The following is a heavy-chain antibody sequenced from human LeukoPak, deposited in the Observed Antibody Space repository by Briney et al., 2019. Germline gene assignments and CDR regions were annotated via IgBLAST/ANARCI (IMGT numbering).Heavy chain of an antibody. Sequence: SETLSLTCAVYGGSFSGYCWSWIRQPPGKGLEWIGEINHSGSTNYNPSLKSRVTISVDTSKNQFSLKLSSVTAADTAVYYCARWKWLDAYYYYYGMDVWGQGTTVTVSS. J-gene: IGHJ6*02. CDR1: GGSFSGYC. CDR2: INHSGST. V-gene: IGHV4-34*01. CDR3: ARWKWLDAYYYYYGMDV. D-gene: IGHD6-19*01.